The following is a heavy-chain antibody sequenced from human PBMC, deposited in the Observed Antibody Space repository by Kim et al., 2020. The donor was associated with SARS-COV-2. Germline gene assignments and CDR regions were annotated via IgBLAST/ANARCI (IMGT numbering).Heavy chain of an antibody. D-gene: IGHD2-15*01. CDR3: AKDPSARRWFDP. V-gene: IGHV3-23*01. J-gene: IGHJ5*02. Sequence: YYADSVKGRFTISRDNSKNTLYLQMNSLRAEDTAVYYCAKDPSARRWFDPWGQGTLVTVSS.